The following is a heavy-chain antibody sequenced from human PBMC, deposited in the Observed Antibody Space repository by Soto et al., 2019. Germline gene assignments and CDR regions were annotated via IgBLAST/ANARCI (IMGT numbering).Heavy chain of an antibody. CDR2: IYYSGST. V-gene: IGHV4-39*01. J-gene: IGHJ6*02. Sequence: XETLSLTCTVSGCSISSSSYYWGWIRQPPGKGLEWIGSIYYSGSTYYNPSLKSRVTISVDTSKNQFSLKLSSVTAADTAVYYCARLIRTWGMDVWGQGTTATVSS. CDR1: GCSISSSSYY. CDR3: ARLIRTWGMDV.